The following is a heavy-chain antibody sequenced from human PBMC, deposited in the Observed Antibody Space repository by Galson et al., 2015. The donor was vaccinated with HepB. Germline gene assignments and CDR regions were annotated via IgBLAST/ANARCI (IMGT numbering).Heavy chain of an antibody. J-gene: IGHJ6*02. CDR3: ARGEIFGVVPIFYGMDV. V-gene: IGHV3-11*06. D-gene: IGHD3-3*01. CDR2: ISSSSSYT. Sequence: SLRLSCAASGFTFSDYYMSWIRQAPGKGLEWVSYISSSSSYTNYADSVKGRFTISRDNAKNSLYLQMNSLRAEDTAVYYCARGEIFGVVPIFYGMDVWGQGTTVTVSS. CDR1: GFTFSDYY.